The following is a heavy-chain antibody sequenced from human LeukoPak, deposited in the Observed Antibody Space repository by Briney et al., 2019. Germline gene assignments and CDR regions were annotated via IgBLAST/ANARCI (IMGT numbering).Heavy chain of an antibody. CDR3: AKARWEPNFDY. CDR1: GFTFDDYA. D-gene: IGHD1-26*01. Sequence: QPGGSLRLFCAASGFTFDDYAMHWVRQGPGKSLEWVSLINENGDIAYYGDSVRGRFTVSRDNAKNSLYLQMNSLTTEDTALYYCAKARWEPNFDYWGQGTLVTVSS. J-gene: IGHJ4*02. V-gene: IGHV3-43*02. CDR2: INENGDIA.